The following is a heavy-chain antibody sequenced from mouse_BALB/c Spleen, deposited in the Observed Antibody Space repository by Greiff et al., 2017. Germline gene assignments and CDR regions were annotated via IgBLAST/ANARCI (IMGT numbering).Heavy chain of an antibody. D-gene: IGHD4-1*02. CDR2: IWAGGST. CDR3: ARDSNWDGGYFDY. V-gene: IGHV2-9*02. J-gene: IGHJ2*01. Sequence: QVQLKESGPGLVAPSQSLSITCTVSGFSLTSYGVHWVRQPPGKGLEWLGVIWAGGSTNYNSALMSRLSISKDNSKSQVFLKMNSLQTDDTAMYYCARDSNWDGGYFDYWGQGTTLTVSS. CDR1: GFSLTSYG.